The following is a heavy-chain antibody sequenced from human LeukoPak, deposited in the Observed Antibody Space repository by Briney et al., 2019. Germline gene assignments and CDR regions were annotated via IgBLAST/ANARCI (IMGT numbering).Heavy chain of an antibody. J-gene: IGHJ4*02. V-gene: IGHV3-66*01. Sequence: GGSLRLSCAASGFTVSSNYMSWVSQAPGKGLEWVSVIYSGGSTYYADSVKGRFTISRDNYKNTLYLQMNSRRAEDTAVYYCARDYGDYYFDYWGQGTLVTVSS. CDR2: IYSGGST. CDR1: GFTVSSNY. CDR3: ARDYGDYYFDY. D-gene: IGHD4-17*01.